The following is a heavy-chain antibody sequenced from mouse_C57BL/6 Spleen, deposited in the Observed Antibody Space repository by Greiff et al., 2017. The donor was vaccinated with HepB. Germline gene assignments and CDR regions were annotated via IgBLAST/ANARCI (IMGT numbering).Heavy chain of an antibody. CDR2: IDPSDSET. J-gene: IGHJ2*01. V-gene: IGHV1-52*01. D-gene: IGHD2-4*01. Sequence: QVQLKQPGAELVRPGSSVKLSCKASGYTFTSYWMHWVKQRPIQGLEWIGNIDPSDSETHYNQKFKDKATLTVDKSSSTAYMQLSSLTSEDSAVYYCAHYDYDGFDYWGQGTTLTVSS. CDR1: GYTFTSYW. CDR3: AHYDYDGFDY.